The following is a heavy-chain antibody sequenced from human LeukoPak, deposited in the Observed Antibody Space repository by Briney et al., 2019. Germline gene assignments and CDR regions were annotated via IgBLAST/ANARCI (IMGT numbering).Heavy chain of an antibody. D-gene: IGHD5-12*01. CDR1: QFTFSSSW. CDR2: IKQDGSEK. CDR3: AGGTGWLPDS. J-gene: IGHJ4*02. Sequence: AGSLRLSCAASQFTFSSSWMNWVRQAPGKGLEWVAIIKQDGSEKLYADSVKGRFTISRDNAKNSLYLHINTMRVDDTAIYYCAGGTGWLPDSWGQGTPVTVSS. V-gene: IGHV3-7*01.